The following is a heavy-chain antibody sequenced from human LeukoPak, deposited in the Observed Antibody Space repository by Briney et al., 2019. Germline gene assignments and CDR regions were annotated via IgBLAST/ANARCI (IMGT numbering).Heavy chain of an antibody. J-gene: IGHJ4*02. CDR3: AREQGWLPYFDY. V-gene: IGHV3-48*01. CDR2: MSSSSSTI. Sequence: GGSLRLSCAASGFTFSSYSMNWVRQAPGKGLEWVSYMSSSSSTIYYADSVKGRFTISRDNAKNSLYLQMNSLRAEDTAVYYCAREQGWLPYFDYWGQGTLVTVSS. CDR1: GFTFSSYS. D-gene: IGHD3-22*01.